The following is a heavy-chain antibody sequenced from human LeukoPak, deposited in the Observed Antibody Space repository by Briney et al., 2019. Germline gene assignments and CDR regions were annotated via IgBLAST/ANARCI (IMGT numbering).Heavy chain of an antibody. V-gene: IGHV1-18*01. J-gene: IGHJ4*02. CDR2: ISAYNGNT. D-gene: IGHD3-22*01. Sequence: ASVKVSCKASGGTFSSYAISWVRQAPGQGLEWMGWISAYNGNTNYAQKLQGRVTMTTDTSTSTAYMELRSLRSDDTAVYYCASYDSSGYQNFDYWGQGTLVTVSS. CDR3: ASYDSSGYQNFDY. CDR1: GGTFSSYA.